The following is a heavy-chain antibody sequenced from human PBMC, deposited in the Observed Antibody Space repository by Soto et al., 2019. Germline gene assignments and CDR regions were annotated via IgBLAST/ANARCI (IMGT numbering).Heavy chain of an antibody. CDR2: ISANNGKA. D-gene: IGHD2-2*01. J-gene: IGHJ4*02. CDR1: GYSFDSYG. CDR3: ASGPGTSWHYYFDY. Sequence: QIHLVQSGGEVRKPGASVKVSCKASGYSFDSYGITWVRQAPGQGLEWMGWISANNGKADFAQKFQGRLTVTIDTSTGSSDMELRSLRPNDTAVYYCASGPGTSWHYYFDYWGQGTQVTVLS. V-gene: IGHV1-18*01.